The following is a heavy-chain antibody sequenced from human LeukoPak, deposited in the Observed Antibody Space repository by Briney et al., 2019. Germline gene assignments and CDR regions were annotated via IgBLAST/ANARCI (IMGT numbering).Heavy chain of an antibody. D-gene: IGHD3-10*01. Sequence: GGSLRLSCAASGFTFSSYAMHWVRQAPGKGLEWVAVISYDGSNKYYADSVKGRFTISRDNSKNTLYLQMNSLRAEDTAVYYCARDSRPRSRITMVRGALYDYWGQGTLVTVSS. CDR2: ISYDGSNK. V-gene: IGHV3-30-3*01. CDR1: GFTFSSYA. CDR3: ARDSRPRSRITMVRGALYDY. J-gene: IGHJ4*02.